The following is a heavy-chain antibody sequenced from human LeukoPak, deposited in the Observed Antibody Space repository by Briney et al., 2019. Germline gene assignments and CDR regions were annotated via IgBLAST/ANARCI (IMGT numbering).Heavy chain of an antibody. CDR2: IYYSGTT. Sequence: SETLSLTCTLPGGSITSSRYYWGWIRHPPGNWLDWIGTIYYSGTTYHNPSLKSRVTISVDTSKIQFSLMLSSVTAADTAVYYCARVVYSYGYIVIYYFDYWGQGTLVTVSS. J-gene: IGHJ4*02. CDR3: ARVVYSYGYIVIYYFDY. CDR1: GGSITSSRYY. D-gene: IGHD5-18*01. V-gene: IGHV4-39*07.